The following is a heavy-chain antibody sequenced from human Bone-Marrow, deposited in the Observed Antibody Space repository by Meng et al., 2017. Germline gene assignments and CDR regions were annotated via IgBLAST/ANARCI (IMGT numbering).Heavy chain of an antibody. CDR1: GGSFSDYY. CDR3: ARGPTTMAHDFDY. V-gene: IGHV4-34*01. J-gene: IGHJ4*02. Sequence: VHLQRWGAGLLKPSATLSVPGVVSGGSFSDYYWSWIRQPPGKGLEWIGEINHSGSTNYNPSLESRATISVDTSQNNLSLKLSSVTAADSAVYYCARGPTTMAHDFDYWGQGTLVTVSS. D-gene: IGHD4-11*01. CDR2: INHSGST.